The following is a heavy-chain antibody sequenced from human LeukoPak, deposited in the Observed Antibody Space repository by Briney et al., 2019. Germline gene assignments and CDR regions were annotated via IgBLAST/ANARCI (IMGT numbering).Heavy chain of an antibody. Sequence: GGSLRLSCAASGFTFSNAWMNWVRQAPGKGLEWVGRIKTKAEGGTTDYAAPVKGRFTISRDDSKDTVYLQMNSLKTEDTAVYYCASYGSGSHDYWGQGSLVTVSS. CDR2: IKTKAEGGTT. J-gene: IGHJ4*02. V-gene: IGHV3-15*01. CDR3: ASYGSGSHDY. CDR1: GFTFSNAW. D-gene: IGHD3-10*01.